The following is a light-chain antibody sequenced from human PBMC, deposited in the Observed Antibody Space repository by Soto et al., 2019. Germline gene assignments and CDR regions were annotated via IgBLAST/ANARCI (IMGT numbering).Light chain of an antibody. Sequence: QSVLTQPASVSGSPGQSTTISCIGTSSDIGGYNYVSWYQQLPGEAPKLIIYDVSDRPSGVSTRFSGSKSGNTASLTISGLQAEDEGDYYCSSFTSRHTYVFGTGTKLTVL. V-gene: IGLV2-14*01. J-gene: IGLJ1*01. CDR1: SSDIGGYNY. CDR3: SSFTSRHTYV. CDR2: DVS.